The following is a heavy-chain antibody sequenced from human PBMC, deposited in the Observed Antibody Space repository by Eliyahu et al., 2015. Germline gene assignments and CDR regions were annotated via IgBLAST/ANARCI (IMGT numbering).Heavy chain of an antibody. CDR1: GFTFXXYA. Sequence: QVQLVESGGGVVQPGRSLRXSCAASGFTFXXYAMHWVRQAPGKGLEWVAVISYDGSNKYYADSVKGRFTISRDNSKNTLYLQMNSLRAEDTAVYYCAPQEAPFYSSSSFDYWGQGTLVTVSS. V-gene: IGHV3-30*01. CDR2: ISYDGSNK. J-gene: IGHJ4*02. D-gene: IGHD6-13*01. CDR3: APQEAPFYSSSSFDY.